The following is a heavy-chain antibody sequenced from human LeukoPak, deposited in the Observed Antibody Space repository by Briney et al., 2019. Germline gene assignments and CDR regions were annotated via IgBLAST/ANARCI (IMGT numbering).Heavy chain of an antibody. J-gene: IGHJ5*02. CDR1: GFTFSSYA. V-gene: IGHV3-30-3*01. Sequence: GGSLRLSCAASGFTFSSYAMHWVRQAPGKGLEWVAVISYDGSNKYYADSVKGRFTIPRDNSKNTLYLQMNSLRAEDTAVYYCARAGSSSWYRGNWFDPWGQGTLVTVSS. CDR3: ARAGSSSWYRGNWFDP. D-gene: IGHD6-13*01. CDR2: ISYDGSNK.